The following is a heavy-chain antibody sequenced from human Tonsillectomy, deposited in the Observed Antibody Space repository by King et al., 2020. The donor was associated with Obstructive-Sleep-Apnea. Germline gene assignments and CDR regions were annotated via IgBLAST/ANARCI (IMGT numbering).Heavy chain of an antibody. Sequence: VQLVESGGGLVQPGRSLRLSCTASGFAFGDYAMTWFRPAPGEGLGGVGFIRSKGYGVTTEYAACVKGRFTISRDDSESVAYLQMNSLKIEDTAVYYCSRDHIFGSGSPTRFDSWGQGTLVTVSS. CDR3: SRDHIFGSGSPTRFDS. D-gene: IGHD3-10*01. V-gene: IGHV3-49*03. CDR1: GFAFGDYA. J-gene: IGHJ4*02. CDR2: IRSKGYGVTT.